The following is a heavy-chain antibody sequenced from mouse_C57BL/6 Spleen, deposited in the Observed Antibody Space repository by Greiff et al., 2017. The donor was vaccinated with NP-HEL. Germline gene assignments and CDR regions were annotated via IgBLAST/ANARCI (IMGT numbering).Heavy chain of an antibody. D-gene: IGHD1-1*01. CDR2: INPSSGYT. CDR3: ARGRYGSSRDYAMDY. J-gene: IGHJ4*01. Sequence: VQLQQSGAELARPGASVKMSCKASGYTFTSYTMHWVKQRPGQGLEWIGYINPSSGYTKYNQKFKDKATLTADTSSSTAYMQLSSLTSEDSAVYYCARGRYGSSRDYAMDYWGQGTSVTVSS. CDR1: GYTFTSYT. V-gene: IGHV1-4*01.